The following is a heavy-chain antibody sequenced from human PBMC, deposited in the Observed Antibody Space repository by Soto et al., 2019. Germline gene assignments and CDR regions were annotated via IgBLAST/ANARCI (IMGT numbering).Heavy chain of an antibody. CDR3: ARGSSSGWYRGVPFDI. J-gene: IGHJ3*02. D-gene: IGHD6-19*01. Sequence: PGGSLRLSCAASGFTFSSYGMHWVRQAPGKGLEWVAVIWYDGSNKYYADSVKGRFTISRDNSKNTLYLQMNSLRAEDTAVYYCARGSSSGWYRGVPFDIWGQGTMVTVS. CDR2: IWYDGSNK. V-gene: IGHV3-33*01. CDR1: GFTFSSYG.